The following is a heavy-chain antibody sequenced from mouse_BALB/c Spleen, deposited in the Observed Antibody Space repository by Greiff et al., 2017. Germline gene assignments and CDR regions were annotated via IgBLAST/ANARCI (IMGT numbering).Heavy chain of an antibody. D-gene: IGHD2-1*01. J-gene: IGHJ2*01. CDR1: GFTFTDYY. CDR3: ARDGNLDY. V-gene: IGHV7-3*02. Sequence: EVNLVESGGGLVQPGGSLRLSCATSGFTFTDYYMSWVRQPPGKALEWLGFIRNKANGYTTEYSASVKGRFTISRDNSQSILYLQMNTLRAEDSATYYCARDGNLDYWGQGTTLTVSS. CDR2: IRNKANGYTT.